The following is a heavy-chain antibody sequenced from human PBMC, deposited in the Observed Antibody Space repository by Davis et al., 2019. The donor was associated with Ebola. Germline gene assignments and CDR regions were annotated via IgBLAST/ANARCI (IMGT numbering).Heavy chain of an antibody. CDR3: AKDMLVATDYYYYYGMDV. Sequence: PGGSLRLSCAASGFTFSSYWMHWVRQAPGKGLVWVSRINSDGSSTSYADSVKGRFTISRDNAKNTLYLQMNSLRAEDTALYYCAKDMLVATDYYYYYGMDVWGQGTTVTVSS. CDR1: GFTFSSYW. J-gene: IGHJ6*02. V-gene: IGHV3-74*01. D-gene: IGHD5-12*01. CDR2: INSDGSST.